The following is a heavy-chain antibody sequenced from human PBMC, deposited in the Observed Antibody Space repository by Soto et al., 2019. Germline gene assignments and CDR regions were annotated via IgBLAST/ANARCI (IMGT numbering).Heavy chain of an antibody. J-gene: IGHJ4*02. CDR3: VKGKRGSGSFDY. CDR1: GGSFSGYY. CDR2: INHSGST. Sequence: SETLSLTCAVYGGSFSGYYWTWIRQPPGTGLEWIGEINHSGSTNYNPSLKSRVTISVDTSKNQFSLKLTSVTAADTAVYYCVKGKRGSGSFDYWGQATLVTVS. D-gene: IGHD3-10*01. V-gene: IGHV4-34*01.